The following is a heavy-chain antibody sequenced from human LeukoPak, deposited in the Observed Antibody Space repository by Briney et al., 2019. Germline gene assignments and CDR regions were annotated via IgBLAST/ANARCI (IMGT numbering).Heavy chain of an antibody. Sequence: SETLSLTCAVYGGSFSGYYWSWIRQPPGKGLEWIGEINHSGSTNYNPSLKSRVTISVDTSKNQFSLKLSSVTAADTAVYFCAKSGYGQLFDYWGQGTLVTVSS. V-gene: IGHV4-34*01. D-gene: IGHD5-12*01. CDR1: GGSFSGYY. CDR3: AKSGYGQLFDY. J-gene: IGHJ4*02. CDR2: INHSGST.